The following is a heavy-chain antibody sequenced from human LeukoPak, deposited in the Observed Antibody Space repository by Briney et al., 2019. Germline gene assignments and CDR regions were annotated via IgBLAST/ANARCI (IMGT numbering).Heavy chain of an antibody. CDR2: ISSNGGST. CDR1: GFTFSSYA. CDR3: ARDRGSSGWYADY. Sequence: PGGSLRLSCAASGFTFSSYAMSWVRQAPGKGLEYVSAISSNGGSTYYANSVKGRFTISRDNSKNTLYLQMGSLRAEDMAVYYCARDRGSSGWYADYWGQGTLVTVSS. V-gene: IGHV3-64*01. D-gene: IGHD6-19*01. J-gene: IGHJ4*02.